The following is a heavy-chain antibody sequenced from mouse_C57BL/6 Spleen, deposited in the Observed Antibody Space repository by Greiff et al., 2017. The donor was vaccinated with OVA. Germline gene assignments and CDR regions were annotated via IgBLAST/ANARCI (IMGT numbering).Heavy chain of an antibody. Sequence: QVQLQQPGAELVKPGASVKLSCKASGYTFTSYWMQWVKQRPGQGLEWIGEIDPSDSYTNYNQKFKGKATLTVDTSSSTAYMQLSSLTSEDSAVYYCARSYDYDGYYAMDYWGQGTSVTVSS. CDR3: ARSYDYDGYYAMDY. D-gene: IGHD2-4*01. CDR1: GYTFTSYW. J-gene: IGHJ4*01. V-gene: IGHV1-50*01. CDR2: IDPSDSYT.